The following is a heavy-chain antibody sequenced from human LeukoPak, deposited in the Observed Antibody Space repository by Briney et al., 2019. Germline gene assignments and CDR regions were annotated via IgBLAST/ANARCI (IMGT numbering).Heavy chain of an antibody. J-gene: IGHJ5*01. D-gene: IGHD3-10*01. CDR2: IKTNTGSP. CDR3: ARDPFMVRTTRGTFDS. CDR1: GYTFTSYA. Sequence: ASVKVSCKTSGYTFTSYAMNWVRQAPGQGLEWMGWIKTNTGSPTYAQGFTGRFVFSLDASVRTAYLQISSLKTEDTAVYYCARDPFMVRTTRGTFDSWGQGTLVTVSS. V-gene: IGHV7-4-1*02.